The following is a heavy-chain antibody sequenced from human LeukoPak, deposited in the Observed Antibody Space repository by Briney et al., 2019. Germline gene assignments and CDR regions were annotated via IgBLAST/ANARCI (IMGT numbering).Heavy chain of an antibody. J-gene: IGHJ6*02. V-gene: IGHV3-48*04. CDR2: ISSSGSTI. CDR1: GFTFSNYG. Sequence: GGSLRLSCAASGFTFSNYGMHWVRQAPGKGLEWVSYISSSGSTIYYADSVKGRFTISRDNAKNSLYLQMNSLRAEDTAVYYCARDKAATYYYDSSGYPTYYYYGMDVWGQGTTVTVSS. D-gene: IGHD3-22*01. CDR3: ARDKAATYYYDSSGYPTYYYYGMDV.